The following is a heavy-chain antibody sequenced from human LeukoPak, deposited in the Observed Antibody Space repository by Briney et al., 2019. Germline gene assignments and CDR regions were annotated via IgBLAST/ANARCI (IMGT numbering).Heavy chain of an antibody. Sequence: GGSLRLSCATSGFNFDDAWMNWVRQAPGKGLEWLGRIKSISYGGTIDYAAPVKGRFTISRDDSKNTLYLQMDSLETEDTAIYYCTRTWPGNTCFNFWGQGTLVTVSS. J-gene: IGHJ4*02. CDR1: GFNFDDAW. D-gene: IGHD1-7*01. CDR3: TRTWPGNTCFNF. CDR2: IKSISYGGTI. V-gene: IGHV3-15*01.